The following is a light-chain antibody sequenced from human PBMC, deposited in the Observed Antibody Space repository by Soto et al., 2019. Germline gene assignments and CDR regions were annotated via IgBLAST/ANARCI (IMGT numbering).Light chain of an antibody. V-gene: IGKV3-20*01. J-gene: IGKJ5*01. CDR2: GAS. Sequence: EIVLTQSPGTLSLSPGERATLSCRASQSVSSSYLAWYQQKPGQAPRLLIYGASSRATGIPDRFSGSGSGTDFTLTISSLEHDDFAVYYCQQYGSAPPISFGQGTRLEIK. CDR3: QQYGSAPPIS. CDR1: QSVSSSY.